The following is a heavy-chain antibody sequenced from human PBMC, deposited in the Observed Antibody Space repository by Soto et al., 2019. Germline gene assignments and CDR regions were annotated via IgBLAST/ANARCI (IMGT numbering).Heavy chain of an antibody. Sequence: GGSLRLSCAASGFTFSSYGMHWVRQAPGKGLEWVAVISYDGSNKYYADSVKGRFTISRDNSKNTLYLQMNSLRAEDTAVYYCAKDSTSVKTVGDYYDSSGYYPDPYYYYYYGMDVWGQGTTVTVSS. V-gene: IGHV3-30*18. CDR1: GFTFSSYG. CDR2: ISYDGSNK. D-gene: IGHD3-22*01. CDR3: AKDSTSVKTVGDYYDSSGYYPDPYYYYYYGMDV. J-gene: IGHJ6*02.